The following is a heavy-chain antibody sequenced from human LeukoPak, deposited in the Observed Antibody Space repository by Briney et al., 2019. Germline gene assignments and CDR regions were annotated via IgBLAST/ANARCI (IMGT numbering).Heavy chain of an antibody. CDR1: GGTFSSYA. CDR2: IIPIFGTA. D-gene: IGHD3-10*01. V-gene: IGHV1-69*01. CDR3: ARAITMVRGVIGEDYCYGMDV. Sequence: GASVKVSCKASGGTFSSYAISWVRQAPGQGLEWMGGIIPIFGTANYAQKFQGRVTITADESTSTAYMELSSLRSEDTAVYYCARAITMVRGVIGEDYCYGMDVWGKGTTVTVSS. J-gene: IGHJ6*04.